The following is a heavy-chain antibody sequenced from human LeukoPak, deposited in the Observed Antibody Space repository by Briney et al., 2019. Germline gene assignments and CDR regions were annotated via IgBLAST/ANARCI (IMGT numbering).Heavy chain of an antibody. D-gene: IGHD1-26*01. CDR1: GFTFTSYA. CDR3: AKDPQRGSPYYFDY. CDR2: ISGSGGST. V-gene: IGHV3-23*01. J-gene: IGHJ4*02. Sequence: GGSLRLSCAASGFTFTSYAMRWVRQAPGKGLEWVSSISGSGGSTFYVDSVKGRFTISRDNTKNTLYLQMNSLRAEDTALHYCAKDPQRGSPYYFDYWGQGTLVTVSS.